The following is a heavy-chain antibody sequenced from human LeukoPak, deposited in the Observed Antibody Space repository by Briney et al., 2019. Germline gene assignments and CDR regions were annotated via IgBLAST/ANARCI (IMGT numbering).Heavy chain of an antibody. CDR1: GYTFTSYY. Sequence: EASVKVSCKASGYTFTSYYMHWVRQAPGQGLEWMGVIHPSVGSTTYAQKFQGRVTMTWDTSTSTVYMELSSLRSEDTAVYYCVRSSYGLNPDYWGQGTLVTVSS. D-gene: IGHD5-18*01. CDR3: VRSSYGLNPDY. V-gene: IGHV1-46*01. CDR2: IHPSVGST. J-gene: IGHJ4*02.